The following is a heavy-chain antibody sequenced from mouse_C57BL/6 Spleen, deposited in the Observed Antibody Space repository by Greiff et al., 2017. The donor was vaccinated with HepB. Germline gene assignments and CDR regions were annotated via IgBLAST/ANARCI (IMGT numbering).Heavy chain of an antibody. CDR1: GYSITSGYY. V-gene: IGHV3-6*01. CDR3: ARGDYLDY. Sequence: DVKLVESGPGLVKPSQSLSLTCSVTGYSITSGYYWNWIRQFPGNKLEWMGYISYDGSNNYNPSLKNRISITRDTSKNQFFLKLNSVTTEDTATYYCARGDYLDYWGQGTTLTVSS. J-gene: IGHJ2*01. CDR2: ISYDGSN.